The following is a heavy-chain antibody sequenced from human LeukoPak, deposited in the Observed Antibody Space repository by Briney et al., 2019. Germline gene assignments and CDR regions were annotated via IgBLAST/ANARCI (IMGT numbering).Heavy chain of an antibody. J-gene: IGHJ4*02. Sequence: PGGSLRLSCAASGFTFSSYAMSWVRQAPGKGLEWVSAISGSGGSTYYADSVKGRFTISRDNSKNTLYLQMNSLRAEDTAVYYCAKGRRYFDWFDELLQCYFDYWGQGTLVTVSS. CDR2: ISGSGGST. CDR1: GFTFSSYA. D-gene: IGHD3-9*01. CDR3: AKGRRYFDWFDELLQCYFDY. V-gene: IGHV3-23*01.